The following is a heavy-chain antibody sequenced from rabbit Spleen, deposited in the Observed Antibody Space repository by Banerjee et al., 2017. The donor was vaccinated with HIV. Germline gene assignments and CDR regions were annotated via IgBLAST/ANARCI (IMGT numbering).Heavy chain of an antibody. V-gene: IGHV1S45*01. CDR3: ARAGDGAIGWNFSL. CDR2: IYGGSSGST. D-gene: IGHD2-1*01. J-gene: IGHJ4*01. CDR1: GFSFSSSYW. Sequence: QEQLEESGGDLVKPEVSLTLTCTASGFSFSSSYWICWVRQAPGKGLEWITCIYGGSSGSTYYASWAKGRFTISKTSSTTVTLQMTSLTAADTATYFCARAGDGAIGWNFSLWGPGTLVTVS.